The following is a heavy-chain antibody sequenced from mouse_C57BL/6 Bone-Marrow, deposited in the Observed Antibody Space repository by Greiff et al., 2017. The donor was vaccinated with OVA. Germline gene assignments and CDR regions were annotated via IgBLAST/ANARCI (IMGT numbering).Heavy chain of an antibody. D-gene: IGHD1-1*01. CDR3: GLLRYPDY. CDR1: GYAFSSSW. J-gene: IGHJ2*01. CDR2: IYPGDGDT. V-gene: IGHV1-82*01. Sequence: VQLQQSGPELVKPGASVKISCKASGYAFSSSWMNWVKQRPGKGLEWIGRIYPGDGDTNDNGKFKGKATLTADKSSSTAYMQLSSLTSEDSAVYFCGLLRYPDYWGQGTTLTVSS.